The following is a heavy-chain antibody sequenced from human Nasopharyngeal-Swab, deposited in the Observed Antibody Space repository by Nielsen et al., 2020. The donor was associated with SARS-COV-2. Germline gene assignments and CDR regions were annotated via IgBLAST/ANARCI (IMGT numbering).Heavy chain of an antibody. D-gene: IGHD2-2*01. CDR1: GFTFSSYS. CDR2: ISSSSSYI. J-gene: IGHJ3*02. Sequence: GESLKISCAASGFTFSSYSMNWVRQAPGKGLEWVSSISSSSSYIYYADSVKGRFTISRDNAKNSLYLQMNSLRAEDTAVYYCARDMRGAYAFDIWGQGTMVTVSS. V-gene: IGHV3-21*01. CDR3: ARDMRGAYAFDI.